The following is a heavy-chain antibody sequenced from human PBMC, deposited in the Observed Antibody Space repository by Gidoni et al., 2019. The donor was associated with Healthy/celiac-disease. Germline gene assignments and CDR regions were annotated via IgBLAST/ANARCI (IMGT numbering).Heavy chain of an antibody. Sequence: QVPLVQSGAEAKKPGSSVKVPCKASGRTFSSYAIRGVRQAPGQGLEWTGGISPIFGTANYAQKFQGRVTITADKSTSTAYMGLSSLRSEGTAVYYCARGRDGDYADYWGQGTLVTVSS. V-gene: IGHV1-69*06. J-gene: IGHJ4*02. CDR3: ARGRDGDYADY. CDR1: GRTFSSYA. D-gene: IGHD4-17*01. CDR2: ISPIFGTA.